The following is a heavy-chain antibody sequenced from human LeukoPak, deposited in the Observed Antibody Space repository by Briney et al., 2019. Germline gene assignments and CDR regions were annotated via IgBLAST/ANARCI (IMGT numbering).Heavy chain of an antibody. Sequence: GGSLRLSCVASGFTFSSYWMSWVRQAPGKGLEWVANIKKDGSEKYYVDSVKGRFTISRDNAKNSLYLQMNSLRAEDTAVYYCARALEEYYFDYWGQGTLVTVSS. CDR3: ARALEEYYFDY. D-gene: IGHD1-1*01. CDR1: GFTFSSYW. CDR2: IKKDGSEK. V-gene: IGHV3-7*01. J-gene: IGHJ4*02.